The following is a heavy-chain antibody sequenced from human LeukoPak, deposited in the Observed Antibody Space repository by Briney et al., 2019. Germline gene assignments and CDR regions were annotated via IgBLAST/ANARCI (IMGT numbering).Heavy chain of an antibody. J-gene: IGHJ4*02. V-gene: IGHV3-48*01. Sequence: GGSLRLSCTASGFTFSSYSMNWVRQAPGKGLEWVSHISRSSTTVYYADSVKGRFTISRDNAKNSLYLQMNSLRAEDTAAYYCAGVPTYSDFWSGYTIDYWGQGTLVTVSS. D-gene: IGHD3-3*01. CDR3: AGVPTYSDFWSGYTIDY. CDR2: ISRSSTTV. CDR1: GFTFSSYS.